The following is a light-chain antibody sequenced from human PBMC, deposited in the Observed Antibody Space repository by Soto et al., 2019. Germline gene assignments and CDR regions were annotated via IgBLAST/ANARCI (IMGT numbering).Light chain of an antibody. CDR2: EAI. Sequence: QSALTPPASLSGPPGQPITISCSGSSSNIGGYNVVSWYQQHPGKAPKVIIYEAIKRPSGVSNRFSGSISGTTASLTISGLQSEDEADYYCAAWDDSLNGYVFGTGTQVTVL. J-gene: IGLJ1*01. CDR1: SSNIGGYNV. CDR3: AAWDDSLNGYV. V-gene: IGLV2-23*01.